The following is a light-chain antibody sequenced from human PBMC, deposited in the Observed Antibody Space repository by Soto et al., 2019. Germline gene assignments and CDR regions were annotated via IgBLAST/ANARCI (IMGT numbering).Light chain of an antibody. J-gene: IGKJ2*01. V-gene: IGKV3-20*01. Sequence: FLLTQSPGTLSLSPGERATLSCRASQTVRGNYIAWYQQKPDQAPRVLIFEASKRATGTPERFSGSGSGTDFTLTISRLEPEDFAVFYCQQYVSSPFTFGQGTKLAI. CDR3: QQYVSSPFT. CDR1: QTVRGNY. CDR2: EAS.